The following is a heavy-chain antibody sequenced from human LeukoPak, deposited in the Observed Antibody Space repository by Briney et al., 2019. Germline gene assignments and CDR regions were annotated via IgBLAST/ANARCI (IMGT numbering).Heavy chain of an antibody. CDR3: ARERAAAGRGRGGDFDY. V-gene: IGHV4-4*07. CDR1: GPSISSHY. Sequence: ASETLSLTCTVSGPSISSHYWTWIRQPPAKRLDCIRRIHNSGTTNYTPSLKSRVTISVDTSRNQFSLKLTSVTAADTAVYYCARERAAAGRGRGGDFDYWGQGTLVTASS. J-gene: IGHJ4*02. D-gene: IGHD6-13*01. CDR2: IHNSGTT.